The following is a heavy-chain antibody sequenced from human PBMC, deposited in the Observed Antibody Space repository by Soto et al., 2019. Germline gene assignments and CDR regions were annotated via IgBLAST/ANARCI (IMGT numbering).Heavy chain of an antibody. J-gene: IGHJ6*02. Sequence: GGSLRLSCAASGFTFSSYSMNWVRQAPGKGLEWVSSISSSSSYIYYADSVKGRFTISRDNAKNSLYLQMNSLRAEDTAVYYCASSGYSSSSVLGYYYYYYGMDVWGQGTTVTVSS. CDR3: ASSGYSSSSVLGYYYYYYGMDV. D-gene: IGHD6-6*01. V-gene: IGHV3-21*01. CDR2: ISSSSSYI. CDR1: GFTFSSYS.